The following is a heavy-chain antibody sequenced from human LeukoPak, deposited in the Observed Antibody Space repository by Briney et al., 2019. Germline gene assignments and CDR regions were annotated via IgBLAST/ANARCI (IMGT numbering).Heavy chain of an antibody. J-gene: IGHJ4*02. Sequence: SETLSLTCAVYGGSFSGYYWGWIRQPPGKGLEWIGSIYHSGSTYYNPSLKSRVTISVDTSKNQFSLKLSSVTAADTAVYYCASQSFYYDSSGYYSQFDYWGQGTLVTVSS. V-gene: IGHV4-38-2*01. CDR1: GGSFSGYY. CDR2: IYHSGST. D-gene: IGHD3-22*01. CDR3: ASQSFYYDSSGYYSQFDY.